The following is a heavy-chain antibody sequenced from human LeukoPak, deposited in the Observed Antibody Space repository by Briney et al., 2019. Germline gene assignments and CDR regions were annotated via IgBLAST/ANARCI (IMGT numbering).Heavy chain of an antibody. CDR2: MNPNSGNT. J-gene: IGHJ6*02. D-gene: IGHD3-3*01. Sequence: ASVKVSCKASGYTFTSYDINWVRQATGQGLEWMGWMNPNSGNTGYAQKFQGRVTMPRNTSISTAYMELSSLRSEDTAVYYCARLYYDFWSGYYKYGMDVWGQGTTVTVSS. V-gene: IGHV1-8*01. CDR3: ARLYYDFWSGYYKYGMDV. CDR1: GYTFTSYD.